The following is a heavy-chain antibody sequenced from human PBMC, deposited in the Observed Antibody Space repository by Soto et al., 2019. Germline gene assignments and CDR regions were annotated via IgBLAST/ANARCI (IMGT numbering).Heavy chain of an antibody. CDR2: TNPNSGNT. J-gene: IGHJ4*02. CDR1: GYTFTSYD. Sequence: GASVKVSGKASGYTFTSYDINCVRQSTLQGPEWMGWTNPNSGNTGYAQKFQGRVTMTRNTSISTAYMELSSLRSEDTAVYYCARGPRYYDFWSGYSDYWGQGTLVTVSS. D-gene: IGHD3-3*01. CDR3: ARGPRYYDFWSGYSDY. V-gene: IGHV1-8*01.